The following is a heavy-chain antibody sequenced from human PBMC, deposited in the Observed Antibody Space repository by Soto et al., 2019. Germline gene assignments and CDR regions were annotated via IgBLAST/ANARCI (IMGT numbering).Heavy chain of an antibody. Sequence: GGSLRLSCAASGFTFSSYAMSWVRQAPGKGLEWVSAISGSGGSTYYADSVKGRFTISRDNSKNTLYLQMNSLRAEDTAVYYCAKCLGRVNWELPIPHYYYGMDVWGQGTTVTVSS. V-gene: IGHV3-23*01. D-gene: IGHD1-26*01. J-gene: IGHJ6*02. CDR2: ISGSGGST. CDR3: AKCLGRVNWELPIPHYYYGMDV. CDR1: GFTFSSYA.